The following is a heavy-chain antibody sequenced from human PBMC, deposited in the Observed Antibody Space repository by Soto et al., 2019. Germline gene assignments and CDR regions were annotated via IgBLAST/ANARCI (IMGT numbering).Heavy chain of an antibody. CDR2: IYHSGRT. CDR3: ARLLTRNSFDY. CDR1: GGSISSSNW. D-gene: IGHD4-4*01. J-gene: IGHJ4*02. Sequence: SETPSLTCAVSGGSISSSNWWSWVRQPPGKGLEWIGEIYHSGRTNYNPSLQSRVTISVDKSENQFSLKLNSVTAADTAVYYCARLLTRNSFDYWGQGTLVTVSS. V-gene: IGHV4-4*02.